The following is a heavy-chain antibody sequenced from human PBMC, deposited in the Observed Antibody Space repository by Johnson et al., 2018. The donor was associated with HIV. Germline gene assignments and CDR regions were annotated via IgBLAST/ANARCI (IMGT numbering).Heavy chain of an antibody. CDR1: GFTFSNAW. Sequence: VQLLESGGGLVQPGGSLRLSCAASGFTFSNAWMSWVRQAPGKGLEWVGRIKSKTDGGTTDYAAPVKGRFTISRDDSKNTLYLQMNSLKTEVTAVYYCTTDRVRGEDAFDIWGHGTMVTVSS. D-gene: IGHD3-10*01. CDR3: TTDRVRGEDAFDI. V-gene: IGHV3-15*01. CDR2: IKSKTDGGTT. J-gene: IGHJ3*02.